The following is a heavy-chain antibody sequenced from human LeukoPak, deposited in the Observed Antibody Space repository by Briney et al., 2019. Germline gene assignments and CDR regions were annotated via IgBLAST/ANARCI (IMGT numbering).Heavy chain of an antibody. Sequence: PSETLSLTCTVSGGSISSYYWSWIRQPPGKGLEWIGYIYFSGSTDYNPSLKSRVTISVDTSKNQFSLKLSSVTAADTAVYYCARSEYSSSPGHFDYWGQGTLVTVSS. J-gene: IGHJ4*02. CDR3: ARSEYSSSPGHFDY. D-gene: IGHD6-6*01. V-gene: IGHV4-59*08. CDR2: IYFSGST. CDR1: GGSISSYY.